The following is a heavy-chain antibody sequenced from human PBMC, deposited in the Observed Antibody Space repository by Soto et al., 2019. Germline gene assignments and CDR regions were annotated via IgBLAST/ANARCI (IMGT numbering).Heavy chain of an antibody. CDR3: AXXXGSGTLDP. Sequence: QVQLQESGPGLVKPSQTLSLTCTVSGGSXXSGDYYXSWIRQPPGKGLEWIGYIYYSGSTYYNPSLKSRVTISVDTSKNQFSLKLSSVTAADTXVYYCAXXXGSGTLDPWGQGTLVTVSS. CDR1: GGSXXSGDYY. V-gene: IGHV4-30-4*01. J-gene: IGHJ5*02. CDR2: IYYSGST. D-gene: IGHD6-19*01.